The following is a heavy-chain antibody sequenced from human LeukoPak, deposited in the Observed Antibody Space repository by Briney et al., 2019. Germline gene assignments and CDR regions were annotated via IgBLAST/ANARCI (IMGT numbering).Heavy chain of an antibody. CDR2: ITDDSGST. Sequence: GGSLRLSCAASGFSFSNSGMSWVRQAPGKGLEWVSGITDDSGSTFYADSVKGRLTISRDNSKNTLYLQMNSLRADDTAVYYCAKRGAAYYFDYWGQGTLVTVSS. CDR1: GFSFSNSG. J-gene: IGHJ4*02. V-gene: IGHV3-23*01. CDR3: AKRGAAYYFDY. D-gene: IGHD2-15*01.